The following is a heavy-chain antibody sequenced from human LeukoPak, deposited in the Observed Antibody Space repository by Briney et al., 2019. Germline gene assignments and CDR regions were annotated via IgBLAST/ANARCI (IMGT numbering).Heavy chain of an antibody. Sequence: GGSLRLSCAASGFTFSSYWMSWVRQAPGKGLEWVANIKQDGSEKYYVDSVKGRFTISRDNAKNSLYLQMNSLRAEDTAVYYCARDFQDYYDSSGYTMFDYWGQGTLVTVSS. CDR2: IKQDGSEK. CDR1: GFTFSSYW. J-gene: IGHJ4*02. D-gene: IGHD3-22*01. V-gene: IGHV3-7*01. CDR3: ARDFQDYYDSSGYTMFDY.